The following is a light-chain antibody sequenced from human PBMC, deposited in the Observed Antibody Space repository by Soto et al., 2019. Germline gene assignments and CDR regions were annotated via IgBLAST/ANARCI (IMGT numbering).Light chain of an antibody. J-gene: IGKJ5*01. Sequence: IQITQSPSTLSASIGDRVTITCRASQNIVNWLAWFQQKPGKAPKILIYGASTLEDGVPSRFRGSGSGTEFTLTITNLQPVDFATYYCQQYNSFSATFGQGTRLEIK. CDR1: QNIVNW. V-gene: IGKV1-5*01. CDR3: QQYNSFSAT. CDR2: GAS.